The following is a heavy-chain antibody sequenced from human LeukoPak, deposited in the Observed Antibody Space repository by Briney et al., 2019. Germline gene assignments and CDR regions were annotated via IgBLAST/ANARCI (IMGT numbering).Heavy chain of an antibody. CDR1: GFTVSSNY. D-gene: IGHD6-19*01. J-gene: IGHJ4*02. CDR2: IYYSGST. Sequence: GSLRLSCAASGFTVSSNYMSWVRQPPGKGLEWIGSIYYSGSTYYNPSLKSRVTISVDTSKNQFSLKLSSVTAADTAVYYCARSCGESLLRSFECDYWGQGTLVTVSS. CDR3: ARSCGESLLRSFECDY. V-gene: IGHV4-39*01.